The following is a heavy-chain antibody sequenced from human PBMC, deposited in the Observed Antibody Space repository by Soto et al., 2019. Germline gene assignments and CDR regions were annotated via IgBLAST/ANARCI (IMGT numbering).Heavy chain of an antibody. CDR3: ARVHVDVPTEFDY. D-gene: IGHD3-10*02. CDR1: GYTFTRYG. CDR2: INPGTGNT. V-gene: IGHV1-3*01. Sequence: ASVKVSCKASGYTFTRYGMHWVRQAPGQRLEWMGWINPGTGNTKYSQKFQGRVTITRDTSASTAYMELSSLRSEDTAVYYCARVHVDVPTEFDYWGQGALVTVSS. J-gene: IGHJ4*02.